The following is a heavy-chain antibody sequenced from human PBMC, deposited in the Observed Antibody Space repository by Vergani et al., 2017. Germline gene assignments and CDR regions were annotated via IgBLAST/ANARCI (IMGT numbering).Heavy chain of an antibody. V-gene: IGHV4-39*07. D-gene: IGHD5-24*01. CDR3: ARETDRDGYFN. Sequence: QLQLQESGPALVKPSETLSLTCTVSGGSISSSSYYWGWIRQPPGKGLEWIGSIYYSGSTYYNPSLKSRVTISVDTSKNQFSLKLSSVTAADTAVYYCARETDRDGYFNWGQGTLVTVSS. CDR2: IYYSGST. J-gene: IGHJ4*02. CDR1: GGSISSSSYY.